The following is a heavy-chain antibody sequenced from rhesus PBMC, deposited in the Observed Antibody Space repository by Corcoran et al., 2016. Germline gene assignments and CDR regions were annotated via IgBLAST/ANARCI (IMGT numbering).Heavy chain of an antibody. CDR1: GGSISSRS. J-gene: IGHJ4*01. CDR2: IYGSGSST. V-gene: IGHV4-169*01. D-gene: IGHD1-7*02. Sequence: QLQLQESGPGLVKPSETLSVTCAVSGGSISSRSSRCILPPPGKGLEWIGYIYGSGSSTNYNPSRKSRVTLSVDTSKNQLSLKLSSVTAADTAVYYCARHLNANFDYWGQGVLVTVSS. CDR3: ARHLNANFDY.